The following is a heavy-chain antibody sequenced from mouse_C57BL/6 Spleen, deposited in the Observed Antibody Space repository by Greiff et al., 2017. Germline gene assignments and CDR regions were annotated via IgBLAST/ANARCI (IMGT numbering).Heavy chain of an antibody. CDR1: GYTFTSYW. CDR2: IDPSDSYT. Sequence: QVQLQQPGAELVMPGASVKLSCKASGYTFTSYWMHWVKQRPGQGLEWIGEIDPSDSYTNYNQKFKGKSTLTVDKSSSTAYMQLSSLTSEDSAVYYCARGGSGYEGAMDYWGQGTSVTVSS. J-gene: IGHJ4*01. CDR3: ARGGSGYEGAMDY. D-gene: IGHD3-2*02. V-gene: IGHV1-69*01.